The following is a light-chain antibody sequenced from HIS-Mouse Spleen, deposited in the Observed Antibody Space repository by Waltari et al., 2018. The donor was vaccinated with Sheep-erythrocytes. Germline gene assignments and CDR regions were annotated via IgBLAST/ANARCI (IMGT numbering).Light chain of an antibody. V-gene: IGLV2-23*01. Sequence: QSALTQPASVSGSPGQSITLPCPGTLRDVGSYNLVSWYHQPPGKAPNLMIYEGSKRPSGVSNRFSGSKSGNTASLTISGLQAEDEADYYCCSYAGSSTPWVFGGGTKLTVL. CDR3: CSYAGSSTPWV. CDR1: LRDVGSYNL. CDR2: EGS. J-gene: IGLJ3*02.